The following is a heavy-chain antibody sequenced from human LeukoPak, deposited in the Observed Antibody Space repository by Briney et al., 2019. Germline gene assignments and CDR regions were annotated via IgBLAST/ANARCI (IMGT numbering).Heavy chain of an antibody. J-gene: IGHJ3*02. CDR2: ISYTSSYK. V-gene: IGHV3-21*01. D-gene: IGHD3-3*01. CDR1: GFTFSSYS. Sequence: GGSLRLSCAASGFTFSSYSMNWVRQAPGKGLEWVSSISYTSSYKYYADSVKGRFTIPRDNAKNSVYLQMNSLRAEDTAVYYCGMEEEAFDIWGQGTMVTVSS. CDR3: GMEEEAFDI.